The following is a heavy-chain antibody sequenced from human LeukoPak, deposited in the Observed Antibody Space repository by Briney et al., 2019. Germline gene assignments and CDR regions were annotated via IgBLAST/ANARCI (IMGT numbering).Heavy chain of an antibody. CDR1: GGTFSSYA. V-gene: IGHV1-69*05. CDR3: ARSPSWYDYYYYMDV. J-gene: IGHJ6*03. CDR2: ILPIFGTA. D-gene: IGHD2-2*01. Sequence: ASVKVSCKASGGTFSSYAISWVRQAPGQGLEWMGGILPIFGTANYAQKFQGRVTITTDESTSTAYMELSSLRSEDTAVYYCARSPSWYDYYYYMDVWGKGTTVTVSS.